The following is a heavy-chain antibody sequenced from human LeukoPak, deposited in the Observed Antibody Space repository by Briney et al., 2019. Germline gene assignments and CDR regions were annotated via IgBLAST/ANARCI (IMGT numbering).Heavy chain of an antibody. CDR1: GGSISSYY. V-gene: IGHV4-4*07. Sequence: SETLSLTCTVSGGSISSYYWSWIRQPARKGLEWIGRIYTSGSTNYNPSLKSRVTMSVDTSKNQFSLKLSSGTAADTAVYYCARDNPPTWKIDYWGQGTLVSVSS. CDR3: ARDNPPTWKIDY. CDR2: IYTSGST. D-gene: IGHD1-1*01. J-gene: IGHJ4*02.